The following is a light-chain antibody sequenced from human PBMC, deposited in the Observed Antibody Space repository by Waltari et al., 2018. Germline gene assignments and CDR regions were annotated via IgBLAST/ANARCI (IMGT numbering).Light chain of an antibody. J-gene: IGLJ2*01. CDR1: TIGIKS. CDR3: LVWHSTIDHQGV. Sequence: YVVAQSPPVSVAPSETATTTCGGDTIGIKSLQCYQQRPGQAPGLVISYDSDRPAGIPGRFSGSNSGNTATLTISWVEAEDEADYYCLVWHSTIDHQGVFGGGTKLTVL. CDR2: YDS. V-gene: IGLV3-21*04.